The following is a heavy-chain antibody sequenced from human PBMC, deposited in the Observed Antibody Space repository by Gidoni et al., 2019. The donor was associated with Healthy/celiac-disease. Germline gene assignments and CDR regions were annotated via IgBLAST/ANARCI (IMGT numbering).Heavy chain of an antibody. V-gene: IGHV4-34*01. CDR1: GGSFSGYY. Sequence: QVQLQQWGAGLLKPSETLSLTCAVYGGSFSGYYWSWIRQPPGKGLEWIGEINHSGSTNYNPSLKSRVTISVDTSKNQFSLKLSSVTAADTAVYYCARGRSHNWNYVFSYYFDYWGQGTLVTVSS. D-gene: IGHD1-7*01. CDR2: INHSGST. CDR3: ARGRSHNWNYVFSYYFDY. J-gene: IGHJ4*02.